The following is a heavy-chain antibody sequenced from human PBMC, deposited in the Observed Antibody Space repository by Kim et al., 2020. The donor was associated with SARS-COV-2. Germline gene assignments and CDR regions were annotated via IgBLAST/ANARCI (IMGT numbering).Heavy chain of an antibody. CDR1: GFTFADYA. V-gene: IGHV3-49*04. Sequence: GGSLRLSCITSGFTFADYAMTWVRQAPGKGLEWVGFIRNKAYGGTIEYAASVKGRFTISRDDSKSIAYLQMNSLKTEDTAVYYCARGLSSGYHYYYDMDVWGQRTTVNVSS. CDR3: ARGLSSGYHYYYDMDV. J-gene: IGHJ6*02. D-gene: IGHD2-15*01. CDR2: IRNKAYGGTI.